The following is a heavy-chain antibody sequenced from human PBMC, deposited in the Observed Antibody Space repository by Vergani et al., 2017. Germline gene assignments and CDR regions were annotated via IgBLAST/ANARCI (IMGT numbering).Heavy chain of an antibody. V-gene: IGHV3-21*01. J-gene: IGHJ4*02. CDR3: ARDKGYYYDSSGYPDY. CDR1: GFTFSSYS. Sequence: EVQLVESGGGLVKPGGSLRLSCAASGFTFSSYSMNWVRQAPGKGLEWVSSISSSSSYIYYADSVKGRFTISRDNAKNSLYLQMNSLRAEDTAVYYCARDKGYYYDSSGYPDYWGQGTLVTVSS. CDR2: ISSSSSYI. D-gene: IGHD3-22*01.